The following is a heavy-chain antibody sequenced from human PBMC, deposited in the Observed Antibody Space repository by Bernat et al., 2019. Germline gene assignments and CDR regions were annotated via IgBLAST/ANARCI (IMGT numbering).Heavy chain of an antibody. Sequence: QVQLQESGPGLVKPSETLSLTCAVSGYSISSGYYWGWIRQPPGKGLEWIGSIHHSESTYYNPSLKSRVTISIDTSKNQFSLKLSSVTAADTAVHYCAKVVSPYDAFDIWGQGTMVTVSS. CDR2: IHHSEST. CDR1: GYSISSGYY. V-gene: IGHV4-38-2*01. J-gene: IGHJ3*02. D-gene: IGHD2-15*01. CDR3: AKVVSPYDAFDI.